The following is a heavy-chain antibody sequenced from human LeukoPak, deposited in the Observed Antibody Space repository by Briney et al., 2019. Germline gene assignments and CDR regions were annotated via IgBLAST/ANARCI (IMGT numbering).Heavy chain of an antibody. D-gene: IGHD6-13*01. CDR3: ARWSSLAAAKAFDY. CDR2: IYYSGST. V-gene: IGHV4-31*03. Sequence: SETLSLTCTASGGSINSGGYYWSWIRQHPGKGLEWIGYIYYSGSTYYNPSLKSRVTISVDTSKRQFSLKLNSVTAADTAVYYCARWSSLAAAKAFDYWGQGTLVTVSS. J-gene: IGHJ4*02. CDR1: GGSINSGGYY.